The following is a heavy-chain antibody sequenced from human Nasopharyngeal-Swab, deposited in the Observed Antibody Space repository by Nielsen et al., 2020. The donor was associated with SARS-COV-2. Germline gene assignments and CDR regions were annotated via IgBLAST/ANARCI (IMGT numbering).Heavy chain of an antibody. J-gene: IGHJ4*01. V-gene: IGHV1-18*01. CDR2: ISAYNGNT. Sequence: ASVKVSCKASGYTFTSYGISWVRQAPGQGLEWMGWISAYNGNTNCAQKLQGRVTMTTDTSTSTAYMELRSLRSADTAVYYCARDDSSNYDFWSGYYTSFDYWGHGTLVTVSS. D-gene: IGHD3-3*01. CDR3: ARDDSSNYDFWSGYYTSFDY. CDR1: GYTFTSYG.